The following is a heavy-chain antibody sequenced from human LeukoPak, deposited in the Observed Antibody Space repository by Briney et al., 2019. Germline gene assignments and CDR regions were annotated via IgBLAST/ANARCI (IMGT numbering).Heavy chain of an antibody. CDR3: ARDKESLDAFDI. J-gene: IGHJ3*02. D-gene: IGHD5-24*01. V-gene: IGHV3-33*01. Sequence: GGSLRLSCVASGFSFGFNTYGMQWVRQTPGKGLEWVAVIWYDGGIKYYGDAVKGRFTISRDNSKNTLYLQMDSLRGEDTAVYYCARDKESLDAFDIWGQGTVVTVSS. CDR1: GFSFGFNTYG. CDR2: IWYDGGIK.